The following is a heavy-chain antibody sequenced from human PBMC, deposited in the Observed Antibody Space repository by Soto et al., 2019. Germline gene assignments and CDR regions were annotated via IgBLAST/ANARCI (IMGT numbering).Heavy chain of an antibody. V-gene: IGHV3-15*07. D-gene: IGHD2-15*01. CDR1: TFTFSHAW. Sequence: EVQLVESGGGLVKPGGSLRLSCAASTFTFSHAWMNWVRHAPGKGLEWVGRIKSKTDGGTIDYAAPVKGRFTISRDDSKNTLFLQMNSLNTEDTAIYYSTTIGSCWGAWGQGTLVTVSS. CDR3: TTIGSCWGA. CDR2: IKSKTDGGTI. J-gene: IGHJ1*01.